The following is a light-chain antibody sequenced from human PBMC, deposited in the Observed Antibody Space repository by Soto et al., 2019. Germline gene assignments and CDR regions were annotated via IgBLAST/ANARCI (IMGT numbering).Light chain of an antibody. CDR2: LNSDGSH. CDR1: SGHSSYA. J-gene: IGLJ3*02. Sequence: QPVLTQSPSASASLGPSVKLTCTLSSGHSSYAIAWHQQQPEKGPRYLMKLNSDGSHSKGDGIPDRFSGSSSGAERYLTISSLQSEDEADYYCQTWGTGTWVFGGGTKLTVL. CDR3: QTWGTGTWV. V-gene: IGLV4-69*01.